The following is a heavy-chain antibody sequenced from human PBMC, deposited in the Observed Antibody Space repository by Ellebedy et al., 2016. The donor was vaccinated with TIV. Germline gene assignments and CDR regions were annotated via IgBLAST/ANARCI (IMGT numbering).Heavy chain of an antibody. V-gene: IGHV4-59*08. CDR2: IYYSGST. J-gene: IGHJ6*02. CDR3: ARLGGGGYYYGMDV. D-gene: IGHD3-16*01. CDR1: GGSISSYY. Sequence: SETLSLXXTVSGGSISSYYWSWIRQPPGKGLEWIGHIYYSGSTNYNPSLKSRVTISVDTSKNQFSLKLSSVTAADTAVYYCARLGGGGYYYGMDVWGQGTTVTVSS.